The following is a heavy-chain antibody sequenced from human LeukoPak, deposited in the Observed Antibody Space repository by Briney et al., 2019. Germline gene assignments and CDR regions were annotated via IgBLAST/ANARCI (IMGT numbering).Heavy chain of an antibody. V-gene: IGHV4-59*02. CDR3: ARNFANWYFDL. CDR1: GGSVSSYY. J-gene: IGHJ2*01. CDR2: NYDSGST. Sequence: PSETLSLTCTVSGGSVSSYYWSWIRQPPGKGLEWIGYNYDSGSTKYNPSLKSRVAISVDTSKNQFSLKLISVTAADTAVYYCARNFANWYFDLWGRGTLVTVSS.